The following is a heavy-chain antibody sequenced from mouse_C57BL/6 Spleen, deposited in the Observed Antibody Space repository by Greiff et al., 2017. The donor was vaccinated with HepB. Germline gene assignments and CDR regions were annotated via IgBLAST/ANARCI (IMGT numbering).Heavy chain of an antibody. CDR1: GYTFTDYN. CDR3: ARRDYGSRGYFDY. Sequence: EVQLQQSGPELVKPGASVKIPCKASGYTFTDYNMDWVKQSHGKSLEWIGDINPNNGGTIYNQKFKGKATLTVDKSSSTAYMELRSLTSEDTAVYYCARRDYGSRGYFDYWGQGTTLTVSS. J-gene: IGHJ2*01. CDR2: INPNNGGT. D-gene: IGHD1-1*01. V-gene: IGHV1-18*01.